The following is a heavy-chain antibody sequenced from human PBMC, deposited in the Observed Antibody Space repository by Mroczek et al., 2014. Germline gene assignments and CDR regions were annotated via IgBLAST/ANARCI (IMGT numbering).Heavy chain of an antibody. CDR3: ARARLNSSGREGVGY. V-gene: IGHV1-2*02. Sequence: VQLVETGAEVKKPGASVKASCKASGYTFTGYYMHWVRQAPGQGLEWMGWINPNSGGTNYAQKFQGRVTMTRDTSISTAYMELSRLRSDDTAVYYCARARLNSSGREGVGYWGQGTLVTVSS. CDR1: GYTFTGYY. J-gene: IGHJ4*02. CDR2: INPNSGGT. D-gene: IGHD6-19*01.